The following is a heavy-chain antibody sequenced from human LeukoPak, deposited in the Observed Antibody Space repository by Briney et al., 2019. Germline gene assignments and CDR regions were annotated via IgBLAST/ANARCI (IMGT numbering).Heavy chain of an antibody. CDR3: ARYYDNSGYTQGAFDI. Sequence: GGSLRLSCAASGFSVSTNFMSWVRQAPGKGLEWVSSFYRGSSTRYVDSVKGRFTTSRDHSKNTMYLQMNSLRVEDTAVYYCARYYDNSGYTQGAFDIWGQGTMVTVS. V-gene: IGHV3-66*02. D-gene: IGHD3-22*01. J-gene: IGHJ3*02. CDR1: GFSVSTNF. CDR2: FYRGSST.